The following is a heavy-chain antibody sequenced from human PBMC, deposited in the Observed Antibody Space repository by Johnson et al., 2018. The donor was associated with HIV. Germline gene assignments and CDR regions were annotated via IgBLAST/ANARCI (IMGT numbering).Heavy chain of an antibody. CDR1: GFTVSSNY. D-gene: IGHD1-26*01. V-gene: IGHV3-11*01. Sequence: QVQLVESGGGLIQPGGSLRLSCAASGFTVSSNYMSWVRQAPGKGLEWVSYISSSGSTIYYADSVKGRFTISRDNAKNSLYLQMNSLRAEDTALYYCARASAATKGNAFDIWGQGTMVTISS. CDR2: ISSSGSTI. J-gene: IGHJ3*02. CDR3: ARASAATKGNAFDI.